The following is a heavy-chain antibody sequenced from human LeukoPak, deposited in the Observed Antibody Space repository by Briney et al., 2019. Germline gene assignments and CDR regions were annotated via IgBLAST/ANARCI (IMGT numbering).Heavy chain of an antibody. Sequence: SETLSLTCTVSGGSISSYYWSWIRQPPGKGLEWIGYIYYSGSTNYNPSLKSRVTISVDTSRNQFSLKLSSVTAADTAVYYCARVRTGTTGYYYYYYMDVWGKGTTVTVSS. V-gene: IGHV4-59*01. CDR2: IYYSGST. CDR3: ARVRTGTTGYYYYYYMDV. J-gene: IGHJ6*03. D-gene: IGHD1-7*01. CDR1: GGSISSYY.